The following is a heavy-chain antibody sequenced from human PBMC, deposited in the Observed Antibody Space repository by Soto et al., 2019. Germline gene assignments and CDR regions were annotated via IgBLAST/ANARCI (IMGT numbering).Heavy chain of an antibody. Sequence: QITLKESGPTLVKPTQTLTLTCTFSGFSLSTSGVGVGWIRQPPGKALEWLALIYWDDDERYSPSLKSRLTITKDTSKNQVALTMTTMDPVDTATYYCAHVYGGYDNFDYWGQGTLVTVSS. J-gene: IGHJ4*02. D-gene: IGHD5-12*01. V-gene: IGHV2-5*02. CDR2: IYWDDDE. CDR3: AHVYGGYDNFDY. CDR1: GFSLSTSGVG.